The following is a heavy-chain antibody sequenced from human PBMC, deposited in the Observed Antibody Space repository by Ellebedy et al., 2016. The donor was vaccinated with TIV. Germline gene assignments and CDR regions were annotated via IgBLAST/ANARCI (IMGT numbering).Heavy chain of an antibody. V-gene: IGHV3-64D*09. CDR2: ISGNAVSP. D-gene: IGHD6-6*01. Sequence: GESLKISCSASGFTFHNHAMHWVRRPPGKGLEYVSDISGNAVSPYYADSVKGRFTISRDNSKNTLYLQMSSQRSEDTGIYYCVRSKGSSSWDFDYWGQGTLVTVSS. J-gene: IGHJ4*02. CDR1: GFTFHNHA. CDR3: VRSKGSSSWDFDY.